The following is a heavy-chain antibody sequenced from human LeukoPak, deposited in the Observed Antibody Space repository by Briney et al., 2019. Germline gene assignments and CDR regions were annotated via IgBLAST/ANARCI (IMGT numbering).Heavy chain of an antibody. CDR3: ARERASESYYKAPPFDL. J-gene: IGHJ4*02. CDR2: IKQDGSET. CDR1: GFTFSSYW. V-gene: IGHV3-7*01. Sequence: PGGSLSLSCAASGFTFSSYWMSWVRQAPGKGLEWVGNIKQDGSETYYVDSVRGRYTISRDNAKNSLYLLMHSLRAEDTAVYYCARERASESYYKAPPFDLWGQGTLVTVSS. D-gene: IGHD3-10*01.